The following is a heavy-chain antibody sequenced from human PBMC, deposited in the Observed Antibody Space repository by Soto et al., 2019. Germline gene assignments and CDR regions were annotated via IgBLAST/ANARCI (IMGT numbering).Heavy chain of an antibody. D-gene: IGHD4-17*01. CDR2: IRSKANSYAT. CDR1: GFTFSGSA. J-gene: IGHJ4*02. Sequence: EVQLVESGGGLVQPGGSLKLSCAASGFTFSGSAMHWVRQASGKGLEWVGRIRSKANSYATAYAASVKGRLTISRDDSKNTAYLQMNSLKTEDTAVYYCTSAPDDYGDYSVDYWGQGTLVTVSS. V-gene: IGHV3-73*01. CDR3: TSAPDDYGDYSVDY.